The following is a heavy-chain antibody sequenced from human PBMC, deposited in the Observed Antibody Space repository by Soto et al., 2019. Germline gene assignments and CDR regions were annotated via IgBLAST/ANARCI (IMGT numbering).Heavy chain of an antibody. D-gene: IGHD3-10*01. CDR1: GGSIRSYY. CDR3: AIGGSGSYYSPYYFDY. Sequence: PSETLSLTCTVSGGSIRSYYCSWIRQPPGKGLEWMGYIYYSGSTNYNPSLKSRVTISVDTSKNQFSLKLSSVTAADTAVYYCAIGGSGSYYSPYYFDYWGQGTLVTVSS. V-gene: IGHV4-59*13. CDR2: IYYSGST. J-gene: IGHJ4*02.